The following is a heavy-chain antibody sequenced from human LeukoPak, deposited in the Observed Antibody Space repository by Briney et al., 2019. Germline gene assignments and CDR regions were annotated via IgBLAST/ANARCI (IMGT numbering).Heavy chain of an antibody. CDR2: ISNSGDSI. D-gene: IGHD3-22*01. V-gene: IGHV3-11*04. J-gene: IGHJ4*02. Sequence: GGSLRLSCAASGFTFHDSYMTWIRQAPGKGLEWVSFISNSGDSIYYADSVKGRFITSRDNAKSSLYLQMNSLRAEDTAVYYCARDDYDSSGYYYAFDYWGQGTLATVSS. CDR1: GFTFHDSY. CDR3: ARDDYDSSGYYYAFDY.